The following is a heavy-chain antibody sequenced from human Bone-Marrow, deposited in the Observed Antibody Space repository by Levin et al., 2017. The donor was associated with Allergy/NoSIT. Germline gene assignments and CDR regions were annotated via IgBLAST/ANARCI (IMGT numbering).Heavy chain of an antibody. Sequence: GGSLRLSCAASGFAFSTYWMTWVRQAPGKGLEWVATIKHDGSEEHYVDSVKGRFTISRDNAKNSLYLQMNSLRAEDTSVYYCARRARPDSWGQGTLVTVSS. CDR2: IKHDGSEE. CDR3: ARRARPDS. J-gene: IGHJ4*02. CDR1: GFAFSTYW. V-gene: IGHV3-7*01. D-gene: IGHD6-6*01.